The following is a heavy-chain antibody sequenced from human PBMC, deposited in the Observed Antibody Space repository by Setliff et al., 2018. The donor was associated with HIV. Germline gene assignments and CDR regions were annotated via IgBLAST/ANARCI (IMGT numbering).Heavy chain of an antibody. J-gene: IGHJ3*02. CDR3: ARRGTHGAFDI. D-gene: IGHD3-10*01. Sequence: LSETLSLTCSVSGGSISSDCCYWGWIRQPPGKGLEWIASIYYSGYTYSNPSLKSRVTISVDTSKNQFSLKLNSVTAADTAVYYCARRGTHGAFDIWGPGTMVTVSS. CDR2: IYYSGYT. V-gene: IGHV4-39*01. CDR1: GGSISSDCCY.